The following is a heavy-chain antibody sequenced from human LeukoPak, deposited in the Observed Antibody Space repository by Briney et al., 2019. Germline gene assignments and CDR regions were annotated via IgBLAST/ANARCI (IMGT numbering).Heavy chain of an antibody. D-gene: IGHD3-22*01. J-gene: IGHJ4*02. CDR1: GYTFTDYY. CDR3: ARGTYYDSSGYSGVRLFDY. CDR2: INAQSGRT. V-gene: IGHV1-2*02. Sequence: ASVKVSFKSSGYTFTDYYIHWVRQAPGQGPEWMGWINAQSGRTSYAQKFQDRVSMITDTSISTAYMELSSLESDDTAMYYCARGTYYDSSGYSGVRLFDYWGQGTLVTVSS.